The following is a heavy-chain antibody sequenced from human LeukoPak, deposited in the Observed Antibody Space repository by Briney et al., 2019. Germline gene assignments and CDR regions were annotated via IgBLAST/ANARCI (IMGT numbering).Heavy chain of an antibody. D-gene: IGHD1-26*01. CDR2: ISWNSGSI. CDR3: AKVGATIPYYFDY. Sequence: GRSLRLSCAASGFTFDDYAMHWVRQAPGKGLEWVSGISWNSGSIGYADSVKGRFTISRDNAKNSLYLQMDSLRAEDTAVYYCAKVGATIPYYFDYWGQGTLVTVSS. CDR1: GFTFDDYA. J-gene: IGHJ4*02. V-gene: IGHV3-9*01.